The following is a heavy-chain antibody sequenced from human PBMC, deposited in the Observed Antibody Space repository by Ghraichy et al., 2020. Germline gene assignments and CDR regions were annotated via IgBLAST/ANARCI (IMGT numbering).Heavy chain of an antibody. Sequence: SVKVSCKASGGTFSSYAISWVRQAPGQGLEWMGGIIPIFGTANYAQKFQGRVTITADESTSTAYMVLSSLRSEDTAVYYCARVYGYVWGSYRRPGDAFDIWGQGTMFHISS. CDR2: IIPIFGTA. CDR1: GGTFSSYA. J-gene: IGHJ3*02. V-gene: IGHV1-69*13. D-gene: IGHD3-16*02. CDR3: ARVYGYVWGSYRRPGDAFDI.